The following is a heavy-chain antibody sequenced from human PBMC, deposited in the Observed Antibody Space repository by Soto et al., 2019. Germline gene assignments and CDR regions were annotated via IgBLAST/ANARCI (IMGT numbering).Heavy chain of an antibody. CDR3: ARVYYDILTGSYVYYYYYYMDV. CDR1: GFTFSSYS. D-gene: IGHD3-9*01. V-gene: IGHV3-48*01. CDR2: ISSSSSTI. Sequence: EVQLVESGGGLVQPGGSLRLSCAASGFTFSSYSMNWVRQAPGKGLEWVSYISSSSSTIYYADSVKGRFTISRDNAKNSLYLQMNSLRAEDTAVYYCARVYYDILTGSYVYYYYYYMDVWGKGTTVTVSS. J-gene: IGHJ6*03.